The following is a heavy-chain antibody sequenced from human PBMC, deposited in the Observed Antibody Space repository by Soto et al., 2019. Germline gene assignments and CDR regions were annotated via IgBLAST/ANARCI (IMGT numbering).Heavy chain of an antibody. D-gene: IGHD2-21*02. V-gene: IGHV1-18*01. CDR3: ARDKGAYCGGDCYSTWFDP. J-gene: IGHJ5*02. CDR2: ISAYNGNT. Sequence: SVKVSCKASGYTFTSYGISWVRQAPGQGLEWMGWISAYNGNTNYAQKLQGRVTMTTDTSTSTAYMELRSLRSDDTAVYYCARDKGAYCGGDCYSTWFDPWGQGTLVTVSS. CDR1: GYTFTSYG.